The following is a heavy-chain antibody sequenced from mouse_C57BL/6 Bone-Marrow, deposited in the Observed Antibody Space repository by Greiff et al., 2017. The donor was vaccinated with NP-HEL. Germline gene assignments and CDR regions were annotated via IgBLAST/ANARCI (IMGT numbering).Heavy chain of an antibody. J-gene: IGHJ4*01. CDR2: IWWDDDK. Sequence: QVTLKVSGPGILQPSQTLSLTCSFSGFSLSTFGMGVGWIRQPSGKGLEWLAHIWWDDDKYYNPALKSRLTISKDTSKNQVFLKIANVDTADTATYYCARMRLPITTVVAPYYAMDYWGQGTSVTVSS. D-gene: IGHD1-1*01. CDR1: GFSLSTFGMG. CDR3: ARMRLPITTVVAPYYAMDY. V-gene: IGHV8-8*01.